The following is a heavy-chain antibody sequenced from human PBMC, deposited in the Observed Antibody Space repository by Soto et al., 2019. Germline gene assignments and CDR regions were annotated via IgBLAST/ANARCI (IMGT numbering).Heavy chain of an antibody. CDR1: GGSISSSSYY. Sequence: LSLTCTVSGGSISSSSYYWGWIRQPPGKGLEWIGSIYYSGSTYYNPSLKSRVTISVDTSKNQFSLKLSSVTAADTAVYYCARYGSTAFDIWGQGTMVTVSS. D-gene: IGHD3-10*01. J-gene: IGHJ3*02. CDR3: ARYGSTAFDI. CDR2: IYYSGST. V-gene: IGHV4-39*01.